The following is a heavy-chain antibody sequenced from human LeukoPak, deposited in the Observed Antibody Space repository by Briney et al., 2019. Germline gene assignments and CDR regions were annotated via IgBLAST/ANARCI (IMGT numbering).Heavy chain of an antibody. CDR3: ARGGAARLHFQN. Sequence: SETLSLTCAVYGGSFSGYYWNWIRQPPGKGLERIGYIYHSGSTNYNPSLQSRVTISVDTSKNQFSLNLNSVTAADTAVYYCARGGAARLHFQNWGQGTLVTVSS. D-gene: IGHD6-6*01. CDR2: IYHSGST. V-gene: IGHV4-59*01. CDR1: GGSFSGYY. J-gene: IGHJ1*01.